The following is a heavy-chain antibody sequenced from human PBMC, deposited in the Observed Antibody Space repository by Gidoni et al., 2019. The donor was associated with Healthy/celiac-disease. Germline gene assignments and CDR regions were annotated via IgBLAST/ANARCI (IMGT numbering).Heavy chain of an antibody. CDR2: INHSGST. D-gene: IGHD3-10*01. CDR1: GGSFSGYY. J-gene: IGHJ5*02. CDR3: ARGGSRLHRITMVRGVRGSWFDP. Sequence: QVQLQQWGAGLLKPSETLSLPCAVYGGSFSGYYWSWIRQPPGKGLEWIGEINHSGSTNYNPSLKSRVTISVDTSKNQFSLKLSSVTAADTAVYYCARGGSRLHRITMVRGVRGSWFDPWGQGTLVTVSS. V-gene: IGHV4-34*01.